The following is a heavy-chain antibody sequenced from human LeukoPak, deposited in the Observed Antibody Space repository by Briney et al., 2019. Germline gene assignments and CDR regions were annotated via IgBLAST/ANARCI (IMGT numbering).Heavy chain of an antibody. V-gene: IGHV1-18*01. CDR1: GYTFSSYD. Sequence: GASVKVSCKASGYTFSSYDISWVQQAPGQGLEWMGWISAYNGNTNYAQKVQGRVTLTTETSTSTAYMELRSLRSDDTAVYYCARDRQLGSSGYYAAYWGQGTLVTVSS. CDR3: ARDRQLGSSGYYAAY. D-gene: IGHD3-22*01. CDR2: ISAYNGNT. J-gene: IGHJ4*02.